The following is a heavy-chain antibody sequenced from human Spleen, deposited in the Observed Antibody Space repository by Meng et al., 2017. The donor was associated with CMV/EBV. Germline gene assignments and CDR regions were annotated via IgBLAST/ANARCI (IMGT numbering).Heavy chain of an antibody. D-gene: IGHD3-22*01. J-gene: IGHJ3*01. Sequence: ASVKVSCKAFRYTFTSYHMNWVRQAPGQGLEWMGGINPSSGSATYAQRLQGRVKMTRDASTDTFYMELSSLTSEDTAVYYCVRDRFYDGGGFYLFSHDAFDVWGQGTMVTVS. V-gene: IGHV1-46*01. CDR2: INPSSGSA. CDR3: VRDRFYDGGGFYLFSHDAFDV. CDR1: RYTFTSYH.